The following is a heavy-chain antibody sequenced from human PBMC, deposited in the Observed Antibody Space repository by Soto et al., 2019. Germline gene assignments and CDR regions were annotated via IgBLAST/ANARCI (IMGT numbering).Heavy chain of an antibody. CDR2: IWYDGSNK. J-gene: IGHJ6*02. CDR3: ARGYCSGGNCFFSVGSLDV. V-gene: IGHV3-33*01. CDR1: GFTFSNYG. D-gene: IGHD2-15*01. Sequence: PGGSLRLSCVASGFTFSNYGMHWVRQAPGKGLEWGAVIWYDGSNKYYADSVKGRFTISRDNSKNTLYLQMNSLRVEDTAVYFCARGYCSGGNCFFSVGSLDVWGQGTTVTVSS.